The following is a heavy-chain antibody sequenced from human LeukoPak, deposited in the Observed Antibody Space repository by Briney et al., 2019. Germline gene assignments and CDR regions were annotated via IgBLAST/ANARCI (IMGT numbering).Heavy chain of an antibody. CDR2: IYPGDSDT. CDR3: ARSSYHYGSGSPDY. D-gene: IGHD3-10*01. CDR1: GYSFPRYW. Sequence: GESLKISCKGSGYSFPRYWIGWVRQMPGKGLEWMGIIYPGDSDTRYSPSFQGQVTISADKSISTAHLQWSSLKASDTAMYYCARSSYHYGSGSPDYWGQGTLVTVSS. J-gene: IGHJ4*02. V-gene: IGHV5-51*01.